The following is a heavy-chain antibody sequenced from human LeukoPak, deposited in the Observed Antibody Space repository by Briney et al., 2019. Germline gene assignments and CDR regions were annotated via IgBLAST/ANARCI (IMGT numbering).Heavy chain of an antibody. Sequence: VASVKVSCKASGYTFISYSMNWVRQAPGQGLEWMGWINPNSGGTNYAQKFQGRVTMTRDTSINTAYMELSRLRSDDTAVYYCASPLPYCSGSDCYSYAFDVWGQGTMVTVSS. J-gene: IGHJ3*01. CDR2: INPNSGGT. CDR1: GYTFISYS. V-gene: IGHV1-2*02. D-gene: IGHD2-15*01. CDR3: ASPLPYCSGSDCYSYAFDV.